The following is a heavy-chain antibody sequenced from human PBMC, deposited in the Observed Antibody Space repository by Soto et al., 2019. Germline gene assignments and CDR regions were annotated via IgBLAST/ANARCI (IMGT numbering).Heavy chain of an antibody. Sequence: GGSLRLSCLASGFTFISYGMHWGRQAPGKGLEWVAVICYDGSNTYYADSMKGRFTISRDNSKNTLYLQMNSLRAEDTAVYYCARGAITDCHFDYWGQGTLVTVSS. CDR2: ICYDGSNT. CDR1: GFTFISYG. D-gene: IGHD1-26*01. V-gene: IGHV3-33*01. J-gene: IGHJ4*02. CDR3: ARGAITDCHFDY.